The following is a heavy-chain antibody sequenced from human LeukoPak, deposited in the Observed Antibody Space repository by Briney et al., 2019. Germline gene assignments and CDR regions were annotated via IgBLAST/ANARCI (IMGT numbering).Heavy chain of an antibody. V-gene: IGHV4-34*01. CDR2: IDHSGST. Sequence: SETLSLTCAVYGGSFSGHYWSWIRHPPGRGLEWIAEIDHSGSTHYNPSLKSRVIISVDMSQHQVSLRLNSLTAADTAVYYCARGYTYYGSGSPPGDVWGNGTSVIVPS. D-gene: IGHD3-10*01. CDR1: GGSFSGHY. CDR3: ARGYTYYGSGSPPGDV. J-gene: IGHJ6*04.